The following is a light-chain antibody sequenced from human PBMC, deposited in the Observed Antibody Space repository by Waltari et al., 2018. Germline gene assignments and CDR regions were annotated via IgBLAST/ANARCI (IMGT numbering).Light chain of an antibody. Sequence: DIQMTQSPSTLSASVGDRVTIPCRASQSISSWLAWYQQQPGKAPKLLIYKASSLESGVPSRCSGSGSETEFTLTISSLQPDDFATYYCQQYNSYPTFGQGTKVEIK. CDR3: QQYNSYPT. CDR2: KAS. V-gene: IGKV1-5*03. J-gene: IGKJ1*01. CDR1: QSISSW.